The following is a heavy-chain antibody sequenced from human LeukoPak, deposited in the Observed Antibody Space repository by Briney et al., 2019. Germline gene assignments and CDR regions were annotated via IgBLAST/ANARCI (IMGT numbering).Heavy chain of an antibody. CDR3: ARAATYYDFWSGYYSRNWFDP. V-gene: IGHV1-69*13. CDR2: IIPIFGTA. Sequence: GASVKVSCKASGYTFTDYYMHWVRQAPGQGLEWMGGIIPIFGTANYAQKFQGRVTITADESTSTAYMELSSLRSEDTAVYYCARAATYYDFWSGYYSRNWFDPWGQGTLVTVSS. CDR1: GYTFTDYY. J-gene: IGHJ5*02. D-gene: IGHD3-3*01.